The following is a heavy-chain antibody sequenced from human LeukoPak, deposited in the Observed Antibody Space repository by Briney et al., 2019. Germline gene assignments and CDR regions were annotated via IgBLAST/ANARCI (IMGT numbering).Heavy chain of an antibody. CDR2: ISAYNGNT. D-gene: IGHD2-2*01. J-gene: IGHJ4*02. CDR3: ARNAVPAAMENFDY. V-gene: IGHV1-18*01. CDR1: GYTFTSYD. Sequence: GASVKVSCKASGYTFTSYDINWVRQAPGQGLEWMGWISAYNGNTNYAQKLQGRVTMTTDTSTSTAYMELRSLRSDDTAVYYCARNAVPAAMENFDYWGQGTLVTVSS.